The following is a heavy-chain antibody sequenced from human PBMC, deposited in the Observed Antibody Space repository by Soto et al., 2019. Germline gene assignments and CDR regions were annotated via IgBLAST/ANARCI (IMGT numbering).Heavy chain of an antibody. Sequence: QVQLQESGPGLVKPSQTLSLTCTVSGGSISSGGYYWSWIRQNPGKGLEWIGYIYYSGTTNYNLSLKSRLTISVETSKNQFSLKLNSMTAADTAVYYCARDESATDAFDIWGQGTMVTVSS. CDR2: IYYSGTT. D-gene: IGHD5-12*01. J-gene: IGHJ3*02. CDR3: ARDESATDAFDI. V-gene: IGHV4-31*03. CDR1: GGSISSGGYY.